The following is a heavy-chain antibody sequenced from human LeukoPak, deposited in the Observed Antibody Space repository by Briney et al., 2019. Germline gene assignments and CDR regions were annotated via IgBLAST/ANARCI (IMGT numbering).Heavy chain of an antibody. Sequence: SETLSLTCTVSGGSISSYYWSWIRQPPGKGLEWIGYIYYSGSTNYNPSLKSRVTISVDTSKNQFSLKLSSVTAADTAVYYCARVKSSSWLRDHPYNWFDPWGQGTLVTVSS. CDR3: ARVKSSSWLRDHPYNWFDP. J-gene: IGHJ5*02. CDR1: GGSISSYY. D-gene: IGHD6-13*01. CDR2: IYYSGST. V-gene: IGHV4-59*01.